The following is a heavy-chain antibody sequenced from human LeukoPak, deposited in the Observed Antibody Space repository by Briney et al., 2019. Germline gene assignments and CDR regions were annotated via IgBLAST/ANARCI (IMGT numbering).Heavy chain of an antibody. J-gene: IGHJ4*02. Sequence: GGSLRLSCAASGFTFSSYGMHWVRQAPGKGLEWVAVIWYDGSNKYYADSVKGRFTISRDNSKNTLYLQMNSLRAEDTAVYYCARDREGLDTPQEGNDYWGQGTQVTVSS. D-gene: IGHD2-15*01. V-gene: IGHV3-33*01. CDR3: ARDREGLDTPQEGNDY. CDR2: IWYDGSNK. CDR1: GFTFSSYG.